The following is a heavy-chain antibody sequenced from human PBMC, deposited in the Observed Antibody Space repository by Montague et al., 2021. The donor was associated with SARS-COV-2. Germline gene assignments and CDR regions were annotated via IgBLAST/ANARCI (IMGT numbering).Heavy chain of an antibody. V-gene: IGHV4-39*01. D-gene: IGHD6-19*01. CDR3: ARHMDGWFAVDF. J-gene: IGHJ4*02. CDR2: IYNEGST. Sequence: SETLSLTCNVSGDSLSTSRNYWGWVRQPPGRELEWIGGIYNEGSTYYNPSLKSRATISIDTPKNQFSLTLTSVTAADTAMYFCARHMDGWFAVDFWGPGTLVTVSS. CDR1: GDSLSTSRNY.